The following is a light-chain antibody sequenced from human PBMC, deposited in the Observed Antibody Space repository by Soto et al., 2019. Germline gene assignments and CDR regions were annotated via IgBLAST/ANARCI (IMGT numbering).Light chain of an antibody. CDR2: DDD. CDR3: GTWDSSLSAYV. CDR1: RSNIGINF. J-gene: IGLJ1*01. Sequence: QSVLTQPPSVSAAPGQSVTVSCSGSRSNIGINFVAWYRQVPGTAPKLLIFDDDKRPLGIPDRFSGSKSPTSATLGITGLQTGDEADYYCGTWDSSLSAYVFGTGTQLTVL. V-gene: IGLV1-51*01.